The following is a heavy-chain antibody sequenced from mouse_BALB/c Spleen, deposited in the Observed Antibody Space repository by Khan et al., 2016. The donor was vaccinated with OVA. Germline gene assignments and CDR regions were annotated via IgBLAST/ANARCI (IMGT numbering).Heavy chain of an antibody. CDR3: VRREKYGYDPSWFAY. D-gene: IGHD2-2*01. CDR1: GYTFTSYW. J-gene: IGHJ3*01. CDR2: INPSDSES. Sequence: QVQLKQSGAELVRPGASVKLSCKASGYTFTSYWMNWVRQRPRQGLEWIGKINPSDSESHYNQMFKDKATLTVDKSSGTAYMQLSSLTSEDSAVYYGVRREKYGYDPSWFAYWGQGTLVTVSA. V-gene: IGHV1-52*01.